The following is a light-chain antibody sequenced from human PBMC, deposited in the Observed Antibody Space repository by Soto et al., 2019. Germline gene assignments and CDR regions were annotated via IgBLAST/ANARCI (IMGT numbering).Light chain of an antibody. Sequence: QSALTQPASVSGSPGPSLTISCTGTSSDVGSYNLVSWYQQHPGKAPKLMIYEVSKRPSGVSNRFSGSKSGNTASLTISGLQDEDEADYYCCSYAGSSTWVFGGGTQLTVL. CDR3: CSYAGSSTWV. V-gene: IGLV2-23*02. J-gene: IGLJ3*02. CDR2: EVS. CDR1: SSDVGSYNL.